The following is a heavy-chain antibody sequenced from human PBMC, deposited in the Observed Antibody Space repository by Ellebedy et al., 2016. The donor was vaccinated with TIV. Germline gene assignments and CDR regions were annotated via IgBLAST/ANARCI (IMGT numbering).Heavy chain of an antibody. CDR1: GFTLSRFW. CDR2: INQGGSET. Sequence: GESLKISCAASGFTLSRFWMAWVRQAPGKGLEWVATINQGGSETYYVDSVKGRFTISRDNSKNSLYLQMNSLRAEDTAVYYCASGGYTYGYWGQGSLVTVSS. CDR3: ASGGYTYGY. D-gene: IGHD5-18*01. J-gene: IGHJ4*02. V-gene: IGHV3-7*03.